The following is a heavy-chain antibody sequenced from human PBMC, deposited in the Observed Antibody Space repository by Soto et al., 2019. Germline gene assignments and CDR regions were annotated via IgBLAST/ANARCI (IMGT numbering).Heavy chain of an antibody. J-gene: IGHJ4*02. D-gene: IGHD2-15*01. Sequence: EVELLESGGGLVQPVGSLRLSCAASGFTFSTYAMGWVRQAPGKGLEWVSVVSSGGGTHYADSVKGRITVSRDNSKNTLSLQMNSLRADDTAVYYCAKRRGAGGHFDYWGQGALVTGSS. CDR2: VSSGGGT. CDR1: GFTFSTYA. V-gene: IGHV3-23*01. CDR3: AKRRGAGGHFDY.